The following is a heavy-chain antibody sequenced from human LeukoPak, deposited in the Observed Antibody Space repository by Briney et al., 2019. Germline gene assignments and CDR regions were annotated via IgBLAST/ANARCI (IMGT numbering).Heavy chain of an antibody. D-gene: IGHD3-10*01. V-gene: IGHV4-39*07. CDR3: ARVGFVIRGVHIPGGEWFDP. Sequence: SETLSLTCTVSGGSISSSSYYWGWIRQPPGKGLEWIGSIYYSGSTYYNPSLKSRVTISVDTSKNQFSLKLSSVTAADTAVYYCARVGFVIRGVHIPGGEWFDPWGQGTLVTVSS. CDR1: GGSISSSSYY. CDR2: IYYSGST. J-gene: IGHJ5*02.